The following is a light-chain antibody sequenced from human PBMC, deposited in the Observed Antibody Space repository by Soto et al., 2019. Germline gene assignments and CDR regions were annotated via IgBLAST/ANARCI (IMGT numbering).Light chain of an antibody. J-gene: IGLJ3*02. CDR3: SSYTSTGAWV. CDR1: SSDVGAYNS. Sequence: QSALAQPASVSRSPGQSITISCTGTSSDVGAYNSVSWYQQHPGQAPQLMIYEVSNRPSGVSNRFSGSKSGNTASLTISGLQAEDETDYYCSSYTSTGAWVFGGGTKVTVL. V-gene: IGLV2-14*01. CDR2: EVS.